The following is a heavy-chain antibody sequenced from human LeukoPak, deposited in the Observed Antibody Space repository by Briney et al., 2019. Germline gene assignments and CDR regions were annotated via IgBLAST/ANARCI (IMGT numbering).Heavy chain of an antibody. D-gene: IGHD5-18*01. Sequence: GGSLRLSCAASGFTFSNYGMNWVRQAPGKGLEWVSYLSGSSNSIYYSDSVKGRFTISRDNAKNSLYLQMNSLRDEDTAVYYCAREVVDTAMMYYFDYWGQGTLVTVSS. V-gene: IGHV3-48*02. CDR2: LSGSSNSI. CDR1: GFTFSNYG. CDR3: AREVVDTAMMYYFDY. J-gene: IGHJ4*02.